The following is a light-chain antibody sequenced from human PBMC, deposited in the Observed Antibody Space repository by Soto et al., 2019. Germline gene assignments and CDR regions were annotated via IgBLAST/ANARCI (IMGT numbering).Light chain of an antibody. J-gene: IGKJ1*01. CDR1: QSVSSK. Sequence: EIVMTQSPATLYVSPGERATLSCRASQSVSSKLAGYQQKPGHAPRLLIYGASTRATGIPARFSGSGSGTEFTLTISSLQSEDFAVYYCQQYNNWPPLTFGQGTKVEI. CDR2: GAS. V-gene: IGKV3-15*01. CDR3: QQYNNWPPLT.